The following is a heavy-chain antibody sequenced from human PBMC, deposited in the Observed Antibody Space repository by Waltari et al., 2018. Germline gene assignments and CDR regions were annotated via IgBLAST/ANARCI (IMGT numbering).Heavy chain of an antibody. CDR3: ASGSGRLVGYFDY. J-gene: IGHJ4*02. Sequence: QVQLVESGGGVVQPGRSLRHSCAASGFTFSSYGMHWVRQAPGKGLEVVAFICYDGSNKYNADSVKGRFTISRDNSKNTLYLQMNILRAEDTAVYYCASGSGRLVGYFDYWGQGTLVTVSS. CDR2: ICYDGSNK. V-gene: IGHV3-33*01. CDR1: GFTFSSYG. D-gene: IGHD3-9*01.